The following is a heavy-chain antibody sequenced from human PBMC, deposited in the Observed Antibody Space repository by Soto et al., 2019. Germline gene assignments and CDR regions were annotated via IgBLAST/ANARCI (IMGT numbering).Heavy chain of an antibody. CDR2: IIPIFGTA. CDR1: GGTFSSYS. J-gene: IGHJ4*02. V-gene: IGHV1-69*01. Sequence: QVQLVQSGAEVKKPGSSVKVSCKDSGGTFSSYSINWVRQAPGQGREWMGEIIPIFGTANYAQKFQGRVTITADESTSTASMEMSSLRSEDTAVYYCARDGGRHSGGIDYWGQGTLVTVSS. CDR3: ARDGGRHSGGIDY. D-gene: IGHD1-26*01.